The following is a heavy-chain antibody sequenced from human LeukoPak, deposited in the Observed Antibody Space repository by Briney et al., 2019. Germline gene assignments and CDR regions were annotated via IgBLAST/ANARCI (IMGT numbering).Heavy chain of an antibody. D-gene: IGHD4-17*01. Sequence: PGGSLRLSCAASGFTVSSHYMSWVRQAPGKGLEWVSVIYSGGNTYYADSVKGRFTISRDNSKNTLYLQMNSLRAEDTAVYYCARETGSAVGSTDFDYWGQGTLVTVSS. J-gene: IGHJ4*02. V-gene: IGHV3-53*05. CDR3: ARETGSAVGSTDFDY. CDR2: IYSGGNT. CDR1: GFTVSSHY.